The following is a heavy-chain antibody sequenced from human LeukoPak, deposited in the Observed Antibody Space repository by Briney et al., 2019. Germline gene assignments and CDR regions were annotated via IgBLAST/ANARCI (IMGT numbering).Heavy chain of an antibody. Sequence: KPSETLSLTGTVSAGSISSYYWSWIRQPPGKGLEWIGYIYYSGSTNYNPSLKSRVTISVDTSKNQFSLKLSSVTAADTAVYYCARGTTMVRGSYWYFDLWGRGTLVTVSS. J-gene: IGHJ2*01. D-gene: IGHD3-10*01. V-gene: IGHV4-59*01. CDR1: AGSISSYY. CDR2: IYYSGST. CDR3: ARGTTMVRGSYWYFDL.